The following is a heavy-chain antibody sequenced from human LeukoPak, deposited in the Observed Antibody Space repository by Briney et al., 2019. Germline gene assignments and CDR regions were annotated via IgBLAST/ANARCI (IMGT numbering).Heavy chain of an antibody. D-gene: IGHD2-15*01. CDR1: GYTFTSYG. Sequence: ASVRVSCKASGYTFTSYGISWVRQAPGQGLEWMGWISAYNGNTNYAQKLKGRVTMTTDTATSTAYMELRSLRSDDTAVYYCARDLLRVVDYWGQGTLVTVSS. CDR3: ARDLLRVVDY. V-gene: IGHV1-18*01. J-gene: IGHJ4*02. CDR2: ISAYNGNT.